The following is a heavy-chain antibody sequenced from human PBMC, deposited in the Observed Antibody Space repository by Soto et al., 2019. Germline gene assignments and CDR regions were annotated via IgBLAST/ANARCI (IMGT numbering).Heavy chain of an antibody. CDR2: ISSYNGNT. CDR1: GYTFTNFG. Sequence: QIQLMQSGPEVKKPGASVKVSCKAFGYTFTNFGISWVRQAPGRGLEWMAWISSYNGNTNYAQKFQGRVTMTPDTSTSTAYMELRSLTSDDTAVYYCARGQDPTYFDHWGRGTLVTVSS. D-gene: IGHD2-15*01. J-gene: IGHJ4*01. V-gene: IGHV1-18*01. CDR3: ARGQDPTYFDH.